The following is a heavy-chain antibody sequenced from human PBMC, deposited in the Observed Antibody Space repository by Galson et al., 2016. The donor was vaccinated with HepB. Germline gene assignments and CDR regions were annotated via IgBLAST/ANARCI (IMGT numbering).Heavy chain of an antibody. Sequence: SVKVSCKVSGYSLGDLSMHWVRQTPGKGLEWMGGFDSEDGERIYAQKFQGRVTMTEDTSTDTAYVELSSLRSEDTAVYFCATVTYDPSGLGFYYYGMDVWGQGTAVIVSS. CDR3: ATVTYDPSGLGFYYYGMDV. CDR1: GYSLGDLS. V-gene: IGHV1-24*01. D-gene: IGHD3-22*01. J-gene: IGHJ6*02. CDR2: FDSEDGER.